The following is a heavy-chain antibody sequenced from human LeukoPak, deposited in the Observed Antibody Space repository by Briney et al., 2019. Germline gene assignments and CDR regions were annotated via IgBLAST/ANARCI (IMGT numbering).Heavy chain of an antibody. CDR2: IYHSGST. CDR1: GYSISSGYY. V-gene: IGHV4-38-2*02. J-gene: IGHJ4*02. CDR3: AGGYSYGWEIDY. Sequence: PSEALSLTCTVSGYSISSGYYWGWIRQPPGKGLEWIGSIYHSGSTYYNPSLKSRVTISVDTSKNQFSLKLSSVTAADTAVYYCAGGYSYGWEIDYWGQGTLVTVSS. D-gene: IGHD5-18*01.